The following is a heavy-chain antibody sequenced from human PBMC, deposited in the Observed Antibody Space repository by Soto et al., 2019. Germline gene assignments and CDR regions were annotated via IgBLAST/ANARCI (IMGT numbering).Heavy chain of an antibody. CDR1: GYSFTSYW. V-gene: IGHV5-10-1*01. Sequence: GESLKISCKGSGYSFTSYWISWVRQMPGKGLEWMGGIDPSDSYTNYSPSFQGHVTISADTSTSTAYMELRSLRSDDTAVYYCARDPGSSVTTPGYYYYGMDVWGQGTTVTAP. J-gene: IGHJ6*02. CDR2: IDPSDSYT. CDR3: ARDPGSSVTTPGYYYYGMDV. D-gene: IGHD4-17*01.